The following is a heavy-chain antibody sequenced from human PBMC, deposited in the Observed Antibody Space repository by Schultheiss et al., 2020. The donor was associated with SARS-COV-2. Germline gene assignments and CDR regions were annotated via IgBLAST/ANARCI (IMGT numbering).Heavy chain of an antibody. CDR2: INPNSGGT. J-gene: IGHJ5*01. Sequence: ASVKVSCKVSGYTLTELSMHWVRQAPGKGLEWMGWINPNSGGTNYAQKFQGRVTITADESTSTAYMELSSLRSEDTAVYYCAKDGGAFVEWLEGWFDSWGQGTLVTVSS. V-gene: IGHV1-24*01. CDR1: GYTLTELS. CDR3: AKDGGAFVEWLEGWFDS. D-gene: IGHD3-3*02.